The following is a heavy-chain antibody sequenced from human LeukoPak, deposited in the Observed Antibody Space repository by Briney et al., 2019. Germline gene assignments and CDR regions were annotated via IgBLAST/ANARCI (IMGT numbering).Heavy chain of an antibody. Sequence: SSQTLSLTCTVSGGSISSGGYYWSWIRQHPGKGLDWIGYIYYSGNPFYNPSLRSRVTLSVDTSKSQFSLRLTSMTAADTAVYYCARGELIAAAAHDGFDIWGQGTMVTVSS. CDR3: ARGELIAAAAHDGFDI. CDR1: GGSISSGGYY. CDR2: IYYSGNP. D-gene: IGHD2-15*01. J-gene: IGHJ3*02. V-gene: IGHV4-31*03.